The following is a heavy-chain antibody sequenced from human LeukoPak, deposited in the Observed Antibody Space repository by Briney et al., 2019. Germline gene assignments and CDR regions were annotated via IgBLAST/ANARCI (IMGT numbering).Heavy chain of an antibody. CDR3: ARDRVTYYYGSGSYYGPNYYYYGMDV. CDR1: GGSISSYY. Sequence: PSETLSLTCTVSGGSISSYYWSWIREPPGKGLEWVGYIYYSWSTNYNPSLKSRVTISVDTSKNQFSLKLSSVTAADTAVYYCARDRVTYYYGSGSYYGPNYYYYGMDVWGQGTTVTVSS. CDR2: IYYSWST. D-gene: IGHD3-10*01. J-gene: IGHJ6*02. V-gene: IGHV4-59*01.